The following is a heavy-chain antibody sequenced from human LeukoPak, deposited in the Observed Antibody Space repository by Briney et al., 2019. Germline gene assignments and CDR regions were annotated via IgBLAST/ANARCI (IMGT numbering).Heavy chain of an antibody. J-gene: IGHJ6*03. Sequence: SETLSLTCTVSGGSISSYCWSWIRQPAGKGLEWIGRIYTSGSTNYNPSLKSRVTMSVDTSKNQFSLKLSSVTAADTAVYYCARTTEGGYTYDYFYYYYMDVWGKGTTVTISS. V-gene: IGHV4-4*07. D-gene: IGHD5-18*01. CDR1: GGSISSYC. CDR3: ARTTEGGYTYDYFYYYYMDV. CDR2: IYTSGST.